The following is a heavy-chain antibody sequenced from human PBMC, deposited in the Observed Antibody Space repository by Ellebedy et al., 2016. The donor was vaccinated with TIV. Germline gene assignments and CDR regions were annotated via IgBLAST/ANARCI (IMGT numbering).Heavy chain of an antibody. Sequence: GGSLRLXCAASGFTFRSYAMSWVRQAPGKGLEWVSAISGSGGSTYYADSVKGRFTISRDNSKNTLYLQMNSLRAEDTAVYYCAKDEMANYFDYWGQGTLVTVSS. V-gene: IGHV3-23*01. CDR2: ISGSGGST. CDR1: GFTFRSYA. CDR3: AKDEMANYFDY. J-gene: IGHJ4*02. D-gene: IGHD5-24*01.